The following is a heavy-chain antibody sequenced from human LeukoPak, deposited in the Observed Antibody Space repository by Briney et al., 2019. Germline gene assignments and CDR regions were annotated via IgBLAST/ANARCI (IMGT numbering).Heavy chain of an antibody. V-gene: IGHV4-59*08. CDR2: IYYSGGT. CDR1: GGSISSYY. D-gene: IGHD5-18*01. J-gene: IGHJ6*03. Sequence: SETLSLTCTVSGGSISSYYWSWIRQPPGKGLEWIGYIYYSGGTNYNPSLKSRVTISVDTSKNQFSLKLSSVTAADTAVYYCARHDVGYSYGLVRYYYYYMDVWGKGTTVTVSS. CDR3: ARHDVGYSYGLVRYYYYYMDV.